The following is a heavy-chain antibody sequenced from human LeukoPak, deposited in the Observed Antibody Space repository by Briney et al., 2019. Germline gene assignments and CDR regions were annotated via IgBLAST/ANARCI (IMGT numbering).Heavy chain of an antibody. Sequence: PGGSLRLSCAVSGFSVRTNYMSWVRQAPGKGPEWVSLIYSSGSTYYTDSVKDRFTISRDNPQNTLYLQINSLSAEHTAVYYCTRTFLSGDGYKAGYFDYWGQGTLVTVSS. J-gene: IGHJ4*02. CDR1: GFSVRTNY. D-gene: IGHD5-24*01. CDR3: TRTFLSGDGYKAGYFDY. CDR2: IYSSGST. V-gene: IGHV3-53*01.